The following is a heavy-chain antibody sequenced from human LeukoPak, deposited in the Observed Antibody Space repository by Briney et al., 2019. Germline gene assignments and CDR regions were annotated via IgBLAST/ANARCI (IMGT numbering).Heavy chain of an antibody. J-gene: IGHJ4*02. CDR3: ARDWFTRLGELSPDRAFDY. CDR2: IIPIFGTA. CDR1: GGTFSSYA. V-gene: IGHV1-69*13. D-gene: IGHD3-16*02. Sequence: GASVKVSCKASGGTFSSYAISWVRQAPGQGLEWMGGIIPIFGTANYAQKFQGRVTITADESTSTAYMELSSLRSEDTALYYCARDWFTRLGELSPDRAFDYWGQGTLVTVSS.